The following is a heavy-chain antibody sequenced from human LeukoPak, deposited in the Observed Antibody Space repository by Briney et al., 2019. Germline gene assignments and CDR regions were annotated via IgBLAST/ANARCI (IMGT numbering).Heavy chain of an antibody. CDR3: ARDLVVAATGAFDI. Sequence: PPETLSLTCTVSGVSISSYYWNWIRQPAGKGLEWIGLIYNSGSTNYNPSLKSRVTMSVDTSKNQVSLKLSSVTAADAAVYYCARDLVVAATGAFDIWGQGATVTVSS. CDR2: IYNSGST. V-gene: IGHV4-4*07. J-gene: IGHJ3*02. CDR1: GVSISSYY. D-gene: IGHD2-15*01.